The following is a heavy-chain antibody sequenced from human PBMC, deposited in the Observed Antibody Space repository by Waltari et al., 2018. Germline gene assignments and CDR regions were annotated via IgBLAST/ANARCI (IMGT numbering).Heavy chain of an antibody. V-gene: IGHV7-4-1*02. D-gene: IGHD2-2*01. CDR1: GYTFTSYA. CDR2: RNTNTCNP. CDR3: ARDLKWSSTSWWESYYYGMDV. J-gene: IGHJ6*02. Sequence: QVQLVQSGSELKKPGAPVKVSCKASGYTFTSYAMNWVRQAPGQGLDGMGWRNTNTCNPMYAQGFKGRFVFSLDTSVSTAYLQISSLKAEDTAVYYCARDLKWSSTSWWESYYYGMDVWGQGTTVTVSS.